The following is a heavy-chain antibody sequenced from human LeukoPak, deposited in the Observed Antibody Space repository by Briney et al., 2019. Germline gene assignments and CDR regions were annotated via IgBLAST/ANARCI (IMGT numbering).Heavy chain of an antibody. D-gene: IGHD2-15*01. V-gene: IGHV4-59*01. CDR2: IYHTGRT. CDR3: ARDSFYPDSGGRSSDVFDS. CDR1: GVSFRSYY. Sequence: KPSETLSLTCTVSGVSFRSYYWSCIRQSPGRGLEWVGYIYHTGRTNCNPSLKSRVTISIDTSKNQFSLRLTSVTAADTAVYYCARDSFYPDSGGRSSDVFDSWGLGTMVTVSS. J-gene: IGHJ3*02.